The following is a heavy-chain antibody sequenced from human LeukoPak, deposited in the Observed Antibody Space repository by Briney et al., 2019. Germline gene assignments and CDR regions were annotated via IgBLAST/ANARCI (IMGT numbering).Heavy chain of an antibody. CDR1: GFTFSSYA. CDR2: ISGSGGST. D-gene: IGHD5-18*01. J-gene: IGHJ4*02. Sequence: GGSLRLSCAASGFTFSSYAMSWVRQAPGKGLEWVSAISGSGGSTYYADSVKGRFTISRDNSKNTLYLQMNSLRAEDTAVYCCAKTVGTGYSYPYFDYWGQGTLVTVSS. V-gene: IGHV3-23*01. CDR3: AKTVGTGYSYPYFDY.